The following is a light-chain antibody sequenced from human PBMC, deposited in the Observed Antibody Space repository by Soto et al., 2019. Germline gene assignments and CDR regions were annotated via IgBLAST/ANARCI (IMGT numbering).Light chain of an antibody. J-gene: IGKJ4*01. CDR2: GAS. Sequence: EHVLTQSPGTLSLSTGERATLSCRASQSVSRHFLAWYRQKPCQAPRLLIFGASTRATGIPDRFSGSGSGTDFTLTLSTLEPEDFAVYYCHQYGGSPRTFGGGTMVEIK. V-gene: IGKV3-20*01. CDR1: QSVSRHF. CDR3: HQYGGSPRT.